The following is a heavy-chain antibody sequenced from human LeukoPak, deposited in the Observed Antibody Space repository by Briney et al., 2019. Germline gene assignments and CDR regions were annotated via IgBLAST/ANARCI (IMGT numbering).Heavy chain of an antibody. CDR1: GYTFTSYG. CDR3: ARDKEYYGDNWFDP. J-gene: IGHJ5*02. D-gene: IGHD4-17*01. CDR2: ISAYNDNT. Sequence: ASVTVSCKASGYTFTSYGISWVRQAPGQGLEWMGWISAYNDNTNYAQKLQGRVTMTTDTSTSTAYRELRSLRSDDTAVYYCARDKEYYGDNWFDPWGQGTLVTVSS. V-gene: IGHV1-18*01.